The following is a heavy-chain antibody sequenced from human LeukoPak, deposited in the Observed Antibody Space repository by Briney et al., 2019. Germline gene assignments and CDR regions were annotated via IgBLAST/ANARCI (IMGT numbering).Heavy chain of an antibody. CDR3: AKDLGEIWLQLWY. J-gene: IGHJ4*02. CDR2: INPSGGST. Sequence: ASVRVSCKASGYTFTSYYIHWVRQAPGQGLEWMGIINPSGGSTTYAQNFQGRVTMIRDRSTSTVYMELSNLRSEDTAVYYCAKDLGEIWLQLWYWGQGTLVAVSS. V-gene: IGHV1-46*01. D-gene: IGHD5-24*01. CDR1: GYTFTSYY.